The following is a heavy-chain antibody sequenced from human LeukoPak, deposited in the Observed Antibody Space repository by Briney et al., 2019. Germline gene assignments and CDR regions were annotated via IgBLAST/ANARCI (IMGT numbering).Heavy chain of an antibody. V-gene: IGHV1-69*13. J-gene: IGHJ3*02. D-gene: IGHD6-13*01. Sequence: GASVKVSCKASGGTFSSYAISWVRQAPGQGLEWMGGIIPIFGTANYAQKFQGRVTITADESTSTAYMELSSLRSEDTAVYYCARDLGYSSSWYAGDAFDIWGQGTMVTVSS. CDR3: ARDLGYSSSWYAGDAFDI. CDR1: GGTFSSYA. CDR2: IIPIFGTA.